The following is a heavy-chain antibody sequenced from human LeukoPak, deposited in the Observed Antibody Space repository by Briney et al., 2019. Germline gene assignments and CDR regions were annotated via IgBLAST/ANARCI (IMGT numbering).Heavy chain of an antibody. V-gene: IGHV3-74*01. CDR2: IISDGSST. J-gene: IGHJ6*02. Sequence: GSLSLSCAASGFTFSMYWMHWVRPAPGKGLVWVSRIISDGSSTSYADSVKGRFTISRDNAKTTLYLQMNSLRAEDTAVYYCVRDSYYGMDVWGQGTTVTVSS. CDR1: GFTFSMYW. CDR3: VRDSYYGMDV.